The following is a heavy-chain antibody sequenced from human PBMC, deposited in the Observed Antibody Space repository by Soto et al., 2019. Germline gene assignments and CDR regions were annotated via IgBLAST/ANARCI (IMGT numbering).Heavy chain of an antibody. CDR1: GGSFTSNNW. D-gene: IGHD1-7*01. V-gene: IGHV4-4*02. Sequence: PSETLSLTCAVSGGSFTSNNWWTWVRQPPGQGLEWIGEIYRTGSTNYNPSLKSRVTISLDKSENQFSLKVTSLTAADTAVYYCASRAQGTSVDYWGQGTLVTVSS. CDR3: ASRAQGTSVDY. CDR2: IYRTGST. J-gene: IGHJ4*02.